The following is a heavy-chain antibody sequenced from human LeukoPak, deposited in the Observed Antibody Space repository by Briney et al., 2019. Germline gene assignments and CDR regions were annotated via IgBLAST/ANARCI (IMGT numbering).Heavy chain of an antibody. CDR3: AKRARGYSYGTYYYYYYMDV. D-gene: IGHD5-18*01. V-gene: IGHV3-23*01. CDR1: GFTFSSYG. J-gene: IGHJ6*03. Sequence: GGSLRLSCAASGFTFSSYGMSWVRQAPGKGLEWVSAISGSGGSTYYADSVKGRFTISRDNSKNTLYLQMNSLRAEDTAVYYCAKRARGYSYGTYYYYYYMDVWGKGTTVTISS. CDR2: ISGSGGST.